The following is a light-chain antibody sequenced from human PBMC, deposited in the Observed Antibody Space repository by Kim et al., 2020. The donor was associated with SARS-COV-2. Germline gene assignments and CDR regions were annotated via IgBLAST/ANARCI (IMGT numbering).Light chain of an antibody. CDR3: NTRVSNDDVV. Sequence: SSELTQDPAVSVALGQTVRITCPGASLRRYYATWYQPKPAEAPIIVIYGQNSRPSGTPDRSSGSSSGTPASCPTTGPQGADEASHYCNTRVSNDDVVFAG. CDR2: GQN. V-gene: IGLV3-19*01. CDR1: SLRRYY. J-gene: IGLJ2*01.